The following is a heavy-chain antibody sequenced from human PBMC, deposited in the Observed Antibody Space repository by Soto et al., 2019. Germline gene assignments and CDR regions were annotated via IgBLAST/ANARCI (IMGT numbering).Heavy chain of an antibody. V-gene: IGHV4-39*01. CDR2: IYRDGAT. CDR1: GGSIISSPDS. D-gene: IGHD6-6*01. CDR3: SRLAGSSRFNS. J-gene: IGHJ5*01. Sequence: QLRLQESGPGLVKPSETLSLICTVSGGSIISSPDSWGWVRQPPGKGPEWIASIYRDGATYYNLSLNSQVTIIDSPSKDQSSRKLSSVTAADTGICYCSRLAGSSRFNSWGQGTRVTVSS.